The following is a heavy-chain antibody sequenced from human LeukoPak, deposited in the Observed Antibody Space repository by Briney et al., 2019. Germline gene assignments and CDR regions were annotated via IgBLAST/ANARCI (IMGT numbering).Heavy chain of an antibody. D-gene: IGHD1-26*01. CDR3: ARAPGGGRDCYMDV. V-gene: IGHV1-46*01. Sequence: ASVKVSCKASGYTFTSYGINWVRQAPGQGLEWMGIINPSGGSTSYAQKFQGRVTMTRDMSTSTVYMELSSLRSEDTAVYYCARAPGGGRDCYMDVWGKGTTVTVSS. J-gene: IGHJ6*03. CDR1: GYTFTSYG. CDR2: INPSGGST.